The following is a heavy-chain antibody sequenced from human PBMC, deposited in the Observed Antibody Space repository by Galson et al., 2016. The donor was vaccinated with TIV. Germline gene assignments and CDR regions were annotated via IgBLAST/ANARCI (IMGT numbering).Heavy chain of an antibody. Sequence: RLSCAASGFTFSTYWMSWVRQAPGKGLEWVANIKKDGSEKYYVDSAKGRFTISRDNAKNSLYLQMNSLRVEETAVYYCAREGAAFDIWGQGTMVTVSS. D-gene: IGHD3-16*01. CDR2: IKKDGSEK. CDR3: AREGAAFDI. V-gene: IGHV3-7*01. CDR1: GFTFSTYW. J-gene: IGHJ3*02.